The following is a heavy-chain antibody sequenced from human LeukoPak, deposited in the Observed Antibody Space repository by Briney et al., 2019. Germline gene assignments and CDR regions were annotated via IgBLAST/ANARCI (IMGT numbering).Heavy chain of an antibody. V-gene: IGHV4-59*08. D-gene: IGHD2-15*01. CDR3: ARQHCSGGSCYHGRWIDP. J-gene: IGHJ5*02. CDR2: IDYSGST. Sequence: SETLSLTCTVSGGAISSYYWSWIRQPAGKGLEWFRGIDYSGSTNDNPSLKSRVTISVDTSKNQRSMKLSSVTAADTAVYYCARQHCSGGSCYHGRWIDPWGQGDLVTVSS. CDR1: GGAISSYY.